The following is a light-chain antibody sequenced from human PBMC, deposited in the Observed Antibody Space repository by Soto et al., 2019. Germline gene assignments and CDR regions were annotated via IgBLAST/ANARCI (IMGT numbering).Light chain of an antibody. CDR2: DDN. V-gene: IGLV1-51*01. CDR1: SSNIGGNS. J-gene: IGLJ1*01. CDR3: GSWDSSLSDYV. Sequence: QSVLTHPRSVSAAPGQKVTISCSGSSSNIGGNSVSWYQQLPGTAPKLLIYDDNKRPSGIPDRFSGSKSGTSATLGITGFQTGDEADYYCGSWDSSLSDYVFGTGTKVTVL.